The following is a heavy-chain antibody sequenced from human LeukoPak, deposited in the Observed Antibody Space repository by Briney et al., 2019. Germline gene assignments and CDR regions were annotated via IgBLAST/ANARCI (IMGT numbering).Heavy chain of an antibody. CDR1: GGSISSYY. V-gene: IGHV4-59*01. CDR2: IYYSGST. J-gene: IGHJ6*04. CDR3: ARDGTYYYGSGSYPNYYYYGMDV. Sequence: SETLSLTCTASGGSISSYYWSWIRQPPGKGLEWIGYIYYSGSTNYNPSLKSRVTISVDTSKNQFSLKLSSVTAADTAVYYCARDGTYYYGSGSYPNYYYYGMDVWGKGTTVTVSS. D-gene: IGHD3-10*01.